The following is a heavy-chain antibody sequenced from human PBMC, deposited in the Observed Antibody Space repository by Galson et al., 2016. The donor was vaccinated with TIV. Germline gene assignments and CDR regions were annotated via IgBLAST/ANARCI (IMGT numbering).Heavy chain of an antibody. D-gene: IGHD6-25*01. V-gene: IGHV3-74*01. CDR2: INSDGSTT. CDR3: ARADQRLGWVDAFDI. Sequence: SLRLSCAASGFTFSSYWMHWVRQAPGRGLVWVSRINSDGSTTTYADSVEGRFTLSRDNAKNTLYLQMNSLRADDTAVYFCARADQRLGWVDAFDIWGQGTMVTVSS. CDR1: GFTFSSYW. J-gene: IGHJ3*02.